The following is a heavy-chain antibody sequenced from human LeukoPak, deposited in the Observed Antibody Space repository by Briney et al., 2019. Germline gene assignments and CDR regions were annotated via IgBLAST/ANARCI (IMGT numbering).Heavy chain of an antibody. Sequence: SETLSLTCTVSGGSISSSSYYWGWIRQPPGKGLEWIGSIYYSGSTYYNPSLKSRVTISVDTSKNQFSLKLSSVTAADTAVYYCAREWIAAAGTPFDYWGQGTLVTVSS. CDR3: AREWIAAAGTPFDY. CDR1: GGSISSSSYY. J-gene: IGHJ4*02. D-gene: IGHD6-13*01. V-gene: IGHV4-39*02. CDR2: IYYSGST.